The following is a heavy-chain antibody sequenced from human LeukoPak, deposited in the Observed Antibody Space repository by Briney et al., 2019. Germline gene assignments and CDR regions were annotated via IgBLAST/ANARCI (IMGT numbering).Heavy chain of an antibody. CDR2: INHSGST. CDR1: GGSFSGYY. CDR3: ARGTAARNPAGN. Sequence: SETLSLTCAVYGGSFSGYYWSWIRQPPGKGLEWIGEINHSGSTNYNPSLKSRVTISVDTSKNQFSLKLSSVTAADTAVYYCARGTAARNPAGNWGQGTLVTVSS. V-gene: IGHV4-34*01. D-gene: IGHD6-6*01. J-gene: IGHJ4*02.